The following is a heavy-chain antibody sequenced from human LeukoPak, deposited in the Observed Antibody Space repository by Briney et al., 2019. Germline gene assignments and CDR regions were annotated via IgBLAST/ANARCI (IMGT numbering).Heavy chain of an antibody. V-gene: IGHV3-23*01. J-gene: IGHJ4*02. CDR3: AKDLAGSGSYSFDY. CDR1: GFTFSNYA. CDR2: ISGSGGST. D-gene: IGHD1-26*01. Sequence: GGSLRLPCAASGFTFSNYAMNWVRQAPGRGQEWVSAISGSGGSTYYADSVKGRFTISRDNSKNTLYLQMNSLRAEDTAVYYCAKDLAGSGSYSFDYWGQGTLVTVSS.